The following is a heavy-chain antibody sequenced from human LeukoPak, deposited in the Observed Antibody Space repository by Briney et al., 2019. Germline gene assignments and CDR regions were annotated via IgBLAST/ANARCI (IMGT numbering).Heavy chain of an antibody. CDR3: ARDYYDSSGYYSRGY. CDR1: GFTFSSYS. D-gene: IGHD3-22*01. J-gene: IGHJ4*02. Sequence: GGSLRLSCAASGFTFSSYSMNWVRQAPGKGLEWVSYISSSSSTIYYADSVKGRFTISRDNAKNSLYLQMNSLRAEDTAVYYCARDYYDSSGYYSRGYWGQGTLVTVSS. V-gene: IGHV3-48*01. CDR2: ISSSSSTI.